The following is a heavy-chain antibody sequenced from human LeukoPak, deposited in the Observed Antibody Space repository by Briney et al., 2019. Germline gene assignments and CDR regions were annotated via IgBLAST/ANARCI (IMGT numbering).Heavy chain of an antibody. J-gene: IGHJ3*02. V-gene: IGHV3-21*01. CDR2: ISSSSSYI. D-gene: IGHD5-24*01. Sequence: GGSLRLSCAASGFTFSSYSMNWVRQAPGKGLEWVSSISSSSSYIYYADSVKGRFTISRDNAKNPLYLQMNSLRAEDAAVYYCARGPERWLQFYAFDIWGQGTMVTVSS. CDR3: ARGPERWLQFYAFDI. CDR1: GFTFSSYS.